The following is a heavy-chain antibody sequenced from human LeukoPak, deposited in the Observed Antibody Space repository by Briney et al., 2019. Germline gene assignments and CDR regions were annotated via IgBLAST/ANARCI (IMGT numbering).Heavy chain of an antibody. J-gene: IGHJ4*02. CDR1: GFTFSSYG. Sequence: GGSLRLSCAASGFTFSSYGMHWVRQAPGKGLEWVAVTSYDGSNKYYADSVKGRFTISRDNAKNSLYLQMNSLRAEDTAVYYCARSGDSSGYYYEYYFDYWGQGTLVTVSS. V-gene: IGHV3-30*03. CDR3: ARSGDSSGYYYEYYFDY. D-gene: IGHD3-22*01. CDR2: TSYDGSNK.